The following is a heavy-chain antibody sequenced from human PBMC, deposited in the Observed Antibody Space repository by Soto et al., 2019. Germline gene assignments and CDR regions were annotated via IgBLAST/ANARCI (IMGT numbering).Heavy chain of an antibody. Sequence: PGGSLRLSCAPSGFTFSSYWMHLVRQAPGKGLVWVSRINSDGSSTSYADSVKGRFTISRDNAKNTLYLQMNSLRAEDTAVYYCARAGYYYDSSGYYYAHWGQGTLVTVSS. CDR1: GFTFSSYW. J-gene: IGHJ4*02. D-gene: IGHD3-22*01. V-gene: IGHV3-74*01. CDR3: ARAGYYYDSSGYYYAH. CDR2: INSDGSST.